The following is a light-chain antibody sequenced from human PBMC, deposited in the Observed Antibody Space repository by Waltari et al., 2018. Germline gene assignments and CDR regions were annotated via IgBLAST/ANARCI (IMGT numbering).Light chain of an antibody. Sequence: DIQMTPSPSTLSASVGDRVTLTCRASQSISSWLAWYQQKPGKAPKLLIYKASSLESGVPSRFSGSGSGTEFTLTISSLQPDDFATYYCQQYNSYSLYTFGQGTKLEIK. CDR3: QQYNSYSLYT. CDR1: QSISSW. CDR2: KAS. J-gene: IGKJ2*01. V-gene: IGKV1-5*03.